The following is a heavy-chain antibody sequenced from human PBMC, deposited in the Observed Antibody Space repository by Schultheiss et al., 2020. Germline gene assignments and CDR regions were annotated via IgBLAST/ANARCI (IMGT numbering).Heavy chain of an antibody. CDR3: ARGRSHYYDSSGYYFDY. CDR2: IIPIFGTA. V-gene: IGHV1-69*13. Sequence: SVKVSCKASGGTFSSYAISWVRQAPGQGLEWMGGIIPIFGTANYAQKFQGRVTITADESTSTAYMELSSLRSEDTAVYYCARGRSHYYDSSGYYFDYWGQGTLVTGSS. CDR1: GGTFSSYA. J-gene: IGHJ4*02. D-gene: IGHD3-22*01.